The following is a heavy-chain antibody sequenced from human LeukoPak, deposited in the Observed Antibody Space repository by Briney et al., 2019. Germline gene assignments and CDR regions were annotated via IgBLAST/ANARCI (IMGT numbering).Heavy chain of an antibody. V-gene: IGHV3-48*03. D-gene: IGHD3-10*01. Sequence: PGGSLRLSCAASGFTFSSYEMNWVRQAPGKGLEWVSYISSGGTTIYYADSVTGRFTISRDNVKNSLYLQMNSLRAEDTAVYFCARSSYDSGNYYTPYYFDYWGQGTLVTVSS. CDR2: ISSGGTTI. CDR1: GFTFSSYE. CDR3: ARSSYDSGNYYTPYYFDY. J-gene: IGHJ4*02.